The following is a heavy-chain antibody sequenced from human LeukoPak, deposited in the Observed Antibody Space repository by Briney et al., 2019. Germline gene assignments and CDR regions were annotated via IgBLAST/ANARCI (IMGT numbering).Heavy chain of an antibody. D-gene: IGHD4-11*01. V-gene: IGHV4-59*04. Sequence: SETLSLTCTVSGGSISTYYWGWIRQPPGKGLEWIGNIYYSGSTYYNPSLRSRVTKSVDTSKNQLSLKLNSVTAADTAVYYCARATLTTFDYWGQGTLVTVSS. CDR3: ARATLTTFDY. J-gene: IGHJ4*02. CDR2: IYYSGST. CDR1: GGSISTYY.